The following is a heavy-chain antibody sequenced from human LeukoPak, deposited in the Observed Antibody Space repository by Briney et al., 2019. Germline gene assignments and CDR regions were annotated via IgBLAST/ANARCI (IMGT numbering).Heavy chain of an antibody. CDR3: AGGYGEGSSY. J-gene: IGHJ4*02. Sequence: GSLRLSCAASGFTFSNAWMSWVRQAPGKGLEWIGYIYYSGSTNYNPSLKSRVTISVDTSKNQFSLKLSSVTAADTAVYYCAGGYGEGSSYWGQGTLVTVSS. V-gene: IGHV4-59*01. D-gene: IGHD4-17*01. CDR1: GFTFSNAW. CDR2: IYYSGST.